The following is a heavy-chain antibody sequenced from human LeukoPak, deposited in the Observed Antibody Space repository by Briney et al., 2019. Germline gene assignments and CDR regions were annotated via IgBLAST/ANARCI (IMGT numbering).Heavy chain of an antibody. CDR2: IWYDGGNK. CDR1: GFTFSSYG. D-gene: IGHD2-2*01. CDR3: AKEGRYCSSTSCSPPGFDI. Sequence: PGGSLRLSCAASGFTFSSYGMHRVRQAPGKGLEWVAVIWYDGGNKYYADSVKGRFTISRDNSKNTLYLQMNSLRAEDTAVYYCAKEGRYCSSTSCSPPGFDIWGQGTMVTVSS. V-gene: IGHV3-33*06. J-gene: IGHJ3*02.